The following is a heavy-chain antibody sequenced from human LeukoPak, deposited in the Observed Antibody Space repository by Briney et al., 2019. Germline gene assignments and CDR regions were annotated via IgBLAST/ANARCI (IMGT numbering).Heavy chain of an antibody. Sequence: AGGSLRLSCAASGFTFSDYYMSWIRQAPGKGLEWVSYISSSGSTIYYADSVKGRFTISRDNAKNSLYLQMNSLRPEDTALYYCARVEQQSSALYYYYYYMDVWGKGTTVTVSS. CDR2: ISSSGSTI. CDR1: GFTFSDYY. D-gene: IGHD6-13*01. V-gene: IGHV3-11*01. CDR3: ARVEQQSSALYYYYYYMDV. J-gene: IGHJ6*03.